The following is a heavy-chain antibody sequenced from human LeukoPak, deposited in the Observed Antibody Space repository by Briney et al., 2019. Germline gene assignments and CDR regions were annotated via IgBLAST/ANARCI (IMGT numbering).Heavy chain of an antibody. CDR2: IKQDGSEK. J-gene: IGHJ4*02. V-gene: IGHV3-7*03. CDR1: GFTLSSYW. D-gene: IGHD6-13*01. CDR3: AKEARSSWYLPDKIHFDY. Sequence: PGGSLRLSCAASGFTLSSYWMSWVRQAPGKGLEWVANIKQDGSEKYYVDSVKGRFTISRDNSKNTLYLQMNSLRAEDTAVYYCAKEARSSWYLPDKIHFDYWGQGTLVTVSS.